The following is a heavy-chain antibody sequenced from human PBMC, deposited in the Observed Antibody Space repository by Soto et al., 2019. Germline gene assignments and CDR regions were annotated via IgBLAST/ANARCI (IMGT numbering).Heavy chain of an antibody. D-gene: IGHD5-18*01. V-gene: IGHV3-9*01. Sequence: EVQLVESGGGLVEPGKSLRLSCVVSGFTYEDFAMNWVRQAPGKGLEWVSGISWNSASTGYADSVTGRFTISRDNAKNSLYLQMRNLTGDDTAMYYCVKDFRRYTNGLDVWGPGTSVTVSS. J-gene: IGHJ6*02. CDR2: ISWNSAST. CDR3: VKDFRRYTNGLDV. CDR1: GFTYEDFA.